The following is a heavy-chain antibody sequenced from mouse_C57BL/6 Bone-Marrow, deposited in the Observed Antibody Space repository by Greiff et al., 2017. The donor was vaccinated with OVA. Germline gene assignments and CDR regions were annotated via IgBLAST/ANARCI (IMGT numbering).Heavy chain of an antibody. CDR3: ARPDYDGYYSWFAY. D-gene: IGHD2-3*01. V-gene: IGHV4-1*02. CDR2: INPDSSTI. Sequence: DVQLVESGGGLVQPGGSLKLSCAASGFDFSRYWMSWVRQAPGKGLEWIGEINPDSSTINYTPSLKDKFIISRDNAKNTLYLQMIKVRSEDTALYYCARPDYDGYYSWFAYWGQGTLVTVSA. CDR1: GFDFSRYW. J-gene: IGHJ3*01.